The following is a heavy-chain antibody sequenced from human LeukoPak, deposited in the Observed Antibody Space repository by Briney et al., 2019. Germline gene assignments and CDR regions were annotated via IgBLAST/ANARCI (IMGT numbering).Heavy chain of an antibody. CDR1: GYTFTGYY. CDR3: APVPYGSGTFDY. D-gene: IGHD3-10*01. CDR2: INPNSGGT. Sequence: ASVKVSCKASGYTFTGYYMPWVRQAPGQGLEWMGWINPNSGGTNYAQKFQGRVTMTRDTSISTAYMELSRLRSDDTAVYYCAPVPYGSGTFDYWGQGTLVTVSS. V-gene: IGHV1-2*02. J-gene: IGHJ4*02.